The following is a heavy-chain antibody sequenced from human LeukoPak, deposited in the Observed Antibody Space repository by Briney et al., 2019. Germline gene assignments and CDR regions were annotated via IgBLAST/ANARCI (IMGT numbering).Heavy chain of an antibody. CDR3: ARGGYDYGDYHYFDY. D-gene: IGHD4-17*01. Sequence: PSETLSLTCAVYGGSFSTYYWSWIRQPPGKGLEWIGEINHSGSTNYNPSLKSRVTIPVDTSKNQFSLKLSSVTAADTAVYYCARGGYDYGDYHYFDYWGQGTLVTVSS. CDR1: GGSFSTYY. CDR2: INHSGST. J-gene: IGHJ4*02. V-gene: IGHV4-34*01.